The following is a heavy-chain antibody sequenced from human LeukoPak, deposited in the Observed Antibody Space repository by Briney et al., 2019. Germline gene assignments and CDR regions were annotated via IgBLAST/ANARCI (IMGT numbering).Heavy chain of an antibody. J-gene: IGHJ5*02. V-gene: IGHV1-46*01. CDR1: GYTFTSYY. CDR2: INPSGGNT. Sequence: GASVKVSCKASGYTFTSYYMHWVRQAPGQWLEGRGVINPSGGNTSYAQRFQGRVTMTRDTSTSTVYMELSSLRSEDTAVYYCARERPTIAARSSTWFAPWGQATLVTVSS. CDR3: ARERPTIAARSSTWFAP. D-gene: IGHD6-6*01.